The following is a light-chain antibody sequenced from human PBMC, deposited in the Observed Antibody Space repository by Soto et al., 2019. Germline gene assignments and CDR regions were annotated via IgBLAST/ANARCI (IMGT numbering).Light chain of an antibody. Sequence: DLQMTQSPSSLSASVGDRVTITCRASQSISSYLNWYQQKPGKAPKLLIYAASSLQSGVPSRFSGSGSGTDFTLTISSLQPVDFATYYCQQSYSTPPTFGQGTKVEIK. CDR1: QSISSY. CDR2: AAS. V-gene: IGKV1-39*01. J-gene: IGKJ1*01. CDR3: QQSYSTPPT.